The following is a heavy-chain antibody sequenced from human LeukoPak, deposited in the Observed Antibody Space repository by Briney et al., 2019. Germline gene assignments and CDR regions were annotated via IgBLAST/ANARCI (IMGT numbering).Heavy chain of an antibody. J-gene: IGHJ4*02. Sequence: PSETLSLTCTVSGGSISSYYWSWIRQPPGKGLEWIGYIYYSGSTNYNPSLKSRVTISVDTSKNQFSLKLSSVTAADTAVYYCARHFMVRGVIMKRYYFDYWGQGTLVTVSS. CDR3: ARHFMVRGVIMKRYYFDY. D-gene: IGHD3-10*01. V-gene: IGHV4-59*08. CDR1: GGSISSYY. CDR2: IYYSGST.